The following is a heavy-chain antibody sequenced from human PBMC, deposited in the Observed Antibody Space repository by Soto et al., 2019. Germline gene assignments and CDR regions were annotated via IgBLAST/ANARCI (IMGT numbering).Heavy chain of an antibody. CDR3: ARPDEGGYTSNHHYYALDV. Sequence: SVKVSCKASGGTFRSYSISWVRQAPGQGLEWMGGIIPIFDITNYAQKFQGRVTITADESTSTAYMELSSLGSDDTAVYYCARPDEGGYTSNHHYYALDVWGQGTTVTVSS. CDR1: GGTFRSYS. V-gene: IGHV1-69*13. D-gene: IGHD3-16*02. J-gene: IGHJ6*02. CDR2: IIPIFDIT.